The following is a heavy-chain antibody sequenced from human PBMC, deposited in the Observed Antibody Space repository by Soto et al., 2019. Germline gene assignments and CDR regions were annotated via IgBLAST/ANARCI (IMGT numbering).Heavy chain of an antibody. J-gene: IGHJ5*02. Sequence: KVSCKVSGYTLTELSMHWVRQMPGKGLEWMGIIYPGDSDTRYSPSFQGHVTISADKSISTAYLQWSSLKASDTAMYYCARRLWFGELLSENWFDPWSQGTLVTVSS. CDR3: ARRLWFGELLSENWFDP. CDR2: IYPGDSDT. V-gene: IGHV5-51*01. CDR1: GYTLTELS. D-gene: IGHD3-10*01.